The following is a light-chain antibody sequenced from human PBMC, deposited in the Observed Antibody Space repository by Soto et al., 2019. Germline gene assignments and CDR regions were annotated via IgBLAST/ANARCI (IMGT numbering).Light chain of an antibody. CDR2: DAS. CDR1: QTVSRSY. CDR3: QQSVESPYT. Sequence: EIVLTQSPGTLCLSPGQRATLSCRASQTVSRSYLAWYQQTPGQAPRLLIYDASRRATGIPDRFSGSGSGTDFTLTISTLEPEDSAVYYCQQSVESPYTFGPGTKLEI. V-gene: IGKV3-20*01. J-gene: IGKJ2*01.